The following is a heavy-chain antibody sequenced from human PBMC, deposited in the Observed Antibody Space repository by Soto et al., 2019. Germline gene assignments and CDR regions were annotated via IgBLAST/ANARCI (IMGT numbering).Heavy chain of an antibody. Sequence: EVQLVESGGGLVQPGGSLRLSCAASGFTLSSYSMNWVRKAPGRGLEWVSYISTTGSRTYYADSVKGRFTISRDNAKNSLYLQMNSVRDEDTALYYCVRDADVVPMCQHMVHGDCWVQGTRVTFSS. D-gene: IGHD5-12*01. J-gene: IGHJ4*02. V-gene: IGHV3-48*02. CDR3: VRDADVVPMCQHMVHGDC. CDR1: GFTLSSYS. CDR2: ISTTGSRT.